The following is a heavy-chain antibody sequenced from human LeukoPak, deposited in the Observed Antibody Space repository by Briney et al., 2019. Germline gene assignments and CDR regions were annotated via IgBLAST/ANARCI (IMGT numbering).Heavy chain of an antibody. D-gene: IGHD1-26*01. CDR1: GFAFSGST. CDR3: SSGTDYYDYGMDV. Sequence: GGSLKLSCAASGFAFSGSTVHWVRRASGKGLEWVGRIRSKPSSYATVYAESVKGRCTISRDDSKNTAYLQMNGLKTEDTAVYYCSSGTDYYDYGMDVWGQGTTITVSS. V-gene: IGHV3-73*01. CDR2: IRSKPSSYAT. J-gene: IGHJ6*02.